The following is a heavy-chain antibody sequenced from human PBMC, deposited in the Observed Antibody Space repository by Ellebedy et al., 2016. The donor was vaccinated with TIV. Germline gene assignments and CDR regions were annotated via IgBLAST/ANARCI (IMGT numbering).Heavy chain of an antibody. D-gene: IGHD2-21*02. CDR2: INPKSGGT. CDR3: ARGARYPNGGACDY. V-gene: IGHV1-2*02. Sequence: ASVKVSXXASRYTFTDYYLHWVRQAPGQGLEWMGWINPKSGGTHYAQKFQGRVTVTRDTSISTVYMELSSLTSDDTAVYYCARGARYPNGGACDYWGQGALVTVSS. J-gene: IGHJ4*02. CDR1: RYTFTDYY.